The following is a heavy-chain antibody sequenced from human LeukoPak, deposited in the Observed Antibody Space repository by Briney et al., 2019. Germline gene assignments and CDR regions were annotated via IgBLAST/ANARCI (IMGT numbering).Heavy chain of an antibody. CDR1: GYTFTSYG. CDR3: ARVPLYGYYYMDV. J-gene: IGHJ6*03. V-gene: IGHV1-18*01. Sequence: SVKVSCKASGYTFTSYGTSWVRQAPGQGLEWMGWISAYNGNTNYAQKLQGRVTMTTDTSTSTAYMELRSLRSDDTAVYYCARVPLYGYYYMDVWGKGTTVTVSS. D-gene: IGHD3-16*01. CDR2: ISAYNGNT.